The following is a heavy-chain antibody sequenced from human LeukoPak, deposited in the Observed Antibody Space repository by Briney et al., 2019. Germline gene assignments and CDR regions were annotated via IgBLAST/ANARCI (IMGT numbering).Heavy chain of an antibody. V-gene: IGHV4-31*03. CDR2: IYSRACT. Sequence: SQTLSLTCTVSGGSISSGGYYWSWIRQHPGKGLEWSAHIYSRACTYYNPSLKRRVTITADSTKNQFSLRLSSVTAAGAAVYYCARVGGYFAYWGQGALVTVSS. CDR3: ARVGGYFAY. D-gene: IGHD3-10*01. CDR1: GGSISSGGYY. J-gene: IGHJ4*02.